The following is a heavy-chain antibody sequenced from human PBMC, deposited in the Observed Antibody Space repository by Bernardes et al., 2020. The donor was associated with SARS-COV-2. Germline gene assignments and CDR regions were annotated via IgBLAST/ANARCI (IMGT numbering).Heavy chain of an antibody. Sequence: GGSLRRSCAVSGFTFSDYYMNRIRQAPGKGLERVAVRSYDGSNKYYADSVKGRFTISRDNSKNTLYLQMNSLRAEDTAVYYWARDGRRLDQLLPPADYWGQGTLVTVSS. CDR2: RSYDGSNK. J-gene: IGHJ4*02. CDR1: GFTFSDYY. V-gene: IGHV3-30*03. D-gene: IGHD2-2*01. CDR3: ARDGRRLDQLLPPADY.